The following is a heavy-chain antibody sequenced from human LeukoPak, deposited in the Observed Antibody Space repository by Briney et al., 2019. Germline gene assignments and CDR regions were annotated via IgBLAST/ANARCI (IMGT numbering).Heavy chain of an antibody. CDR1: GFTFSDYY. CDR2: ISSSSSYT. J-gene: IGHJ4*02. V-gene: IGHV3-11*06. CDR3: ARVGERGYSYGYYFDY. Sequence: GGSLRLSCAASGFTFSDYYMSWIRQAPGKRLEWVSYISSSSSYTNYADAVKGRFTISRDNAKNSLYLQMNSLRAEDTAVYYCARVGERGYSYGYYFDYWGQGTLVTVSS. D-gene: IGHD5-18*01.